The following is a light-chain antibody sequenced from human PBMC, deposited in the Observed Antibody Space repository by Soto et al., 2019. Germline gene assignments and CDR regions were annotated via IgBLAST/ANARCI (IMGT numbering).Light chain of an antibody. V-gene: IGKV3-20*01. J-gene: IGKJ1*01. Sequence: DIVLTQSPGTLSLSPGERATLFCRASQSVANRYLAWYQQKPAQAPRLLIYGASSRATGIPDRFSGTGSGTDFTLTISRLEPEDFAVYYCQQYGSSPRTFGHGTRVEI. CDR2: GAS. CDR1: QSVANRY. CDR3: QQYGSSPRT.